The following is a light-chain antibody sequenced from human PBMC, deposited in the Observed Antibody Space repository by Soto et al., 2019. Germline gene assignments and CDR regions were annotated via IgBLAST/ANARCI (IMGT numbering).Light chain of an antibody. CDR3: LKHNSYPQT. Sequence: DIQMTQSPSSLSASVGDRVTITCRASQGIRHDLGWYQQKPGKAPTRLIYSASSLQSGVPSRFSGSGSGTEFTLTISSPQPEDSATYYLLKHNSYPQTFGQGKKVEIK. CDR2: SAS. V-gene: IGKV1-17*01. CDR1: QGIRHD. J-gene: IGKJ1*01.